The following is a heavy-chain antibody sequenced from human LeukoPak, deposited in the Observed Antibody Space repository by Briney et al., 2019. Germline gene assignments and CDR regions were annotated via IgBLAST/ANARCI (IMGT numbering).Heavy chain of an antibody. V-gene: IGHV3-15*01. CDR2: IKSKTDGGTT. CDR1: GFTLSSHS. Sequence: PGGSLRLSCAASGFTLSSHSMNWVRQAPGKGLEWVGRIKSKTDGGTTDYAAPVKGRFTISRDDSKNTLYLQMNSLKTEDTAVYYCTTEDDSYGVDYWGQGTLVTVSS. CDR3: TTEDDSYGVDY. D-gene: IGHD5-18*01. J-gene: IGHJ4*02.